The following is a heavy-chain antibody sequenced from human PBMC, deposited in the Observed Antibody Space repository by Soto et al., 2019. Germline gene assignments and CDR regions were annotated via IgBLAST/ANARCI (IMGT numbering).Heavy chain of an antibody. D-gene: IGHD3-16*02. V-gene: IGHV3-23*01. Sequence: GGSLRLSCAASGFTFSNYGINWVRQAPGRGLEWVSGISNIGGTYYTDSVKGRSTISRDNSKNTMYLQMNSLRAEDTAVYYCSVITEGYWGQGIQVTVSS. J-gene: IGHJ4*02. CDR1: GFTFSNYG. CDR2: ISNIGGT. CDR3: SVITEGY.